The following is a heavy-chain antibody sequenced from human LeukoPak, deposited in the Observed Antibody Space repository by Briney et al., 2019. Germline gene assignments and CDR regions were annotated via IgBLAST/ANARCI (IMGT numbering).Heavy chain of an antibody. V-gene: IGHV1-2*02. J-gene: IGHJ1*01. D-gene: IGHD3-3*01. CDR3: ARGPRSQYYDFWSGYYVQYFQH. CDR1: GYTFTGYY. Sequence: ASVKVSCKASGYTFTGYYMHWVRQAPGQGLEWMGWINSNSGGTNYAQKFQGRVTMTRDTSISTAYMELSRLRSDDTAVYYCARGPRSQYYDFWSGYYVQYFQHWGQGTLVTVSS. CDR2: INSNSGGT.